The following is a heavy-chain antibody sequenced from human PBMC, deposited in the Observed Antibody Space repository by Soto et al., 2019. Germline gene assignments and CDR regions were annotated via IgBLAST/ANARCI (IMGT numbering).Heavy chain of an antibody. CDR3: ARSDYYDSSGIQAPYYFDY. V-gene: IGHV4-31*03. CDR1: GGSISSGGYY. D-gene: IGHD3-22*01. CDR2: IYYSGST. Sequence: PSETLSLTCTVSGGSISSGGYYWSWIRQHPGKGLEWIGYIYYSGSTYYNPSLKSRVTISVDTPKNQFSLKLSSVTAADTAVYYCARSDYYDSSGIQAPYYFDYWGQGTLVTV. J-gene: IGHJ4*02.